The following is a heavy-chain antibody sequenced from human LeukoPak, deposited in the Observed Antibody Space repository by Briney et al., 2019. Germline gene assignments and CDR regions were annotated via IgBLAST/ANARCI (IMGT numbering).Heavy chain of an antibody. Sequence: GSLRLSCAASGFIVSSNYMTWVRQAPGKGLEWVSYISSSGSTIYYADSVKGRFTISRDNAKNSLYLQMNSLRAEDTAVYYCARDKGGSSWDFDYWGQGTLVTVSS. CDR2: ISSSGSTI. CDR3: ARDKGGSSWDFDY. J-gene: IGHJ4*02. V-gene: IGHV3-48*04. D-gene: IGHD6-13*01. CDR1: GFIVSSNY.